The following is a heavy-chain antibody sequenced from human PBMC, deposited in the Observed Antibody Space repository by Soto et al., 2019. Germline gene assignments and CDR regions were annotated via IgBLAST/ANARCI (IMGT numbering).Heavy chain of an antibody. CDR1: GYTLTELS. V-gene: IGHV1-24*01. CDR2: FDPEDGET. J-gene: IGHJ5*02. Sequence: GASVKVSCKVSGYTLTELSMHWVRQAPGKGLEWMGGFDPEDGETIYAQKFQGRVTMTEDTSTDTAYMELSSLRSEDTAVYYCATLAVLTFLNYDILTGPLGYNWFDPWGQGTLVTVSS. CDR3: ATLAVLTFLNYDILTGPLGYNWFDP. D-gene: IGHD3-9*01.